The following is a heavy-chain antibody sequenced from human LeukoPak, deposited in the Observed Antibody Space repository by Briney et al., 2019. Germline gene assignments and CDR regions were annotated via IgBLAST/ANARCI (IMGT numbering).Heavy chain of an antibody. J-gene: IGHJ6*03. Sequence: GGSLRLSCAASGFTFSSYWMSWVRQAPGKGLEWVANIKQDGSEKYYVDSVKGRFTISRDNAKNSLYLQMNSLRAEDTAVYYCARVVFNPCGDRPFNYYYYYMDVWGKGTTVTVSS. CDR3: ARVVFNPCGDRPFNYYYYYMDV. CDR2: IKQDGSEK. V-gene: IGHV3-7*01. D-gene: IGHD4-17*01. CDR1: GFTFSSYW.